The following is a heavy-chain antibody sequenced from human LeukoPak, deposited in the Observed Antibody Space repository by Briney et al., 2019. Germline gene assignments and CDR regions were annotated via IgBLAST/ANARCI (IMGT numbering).Heavy chain of an antibody. J-gene: IGHJ4*02. CDR3: ARVVKVGYVWGSYPPKYFDY. V-gene: IGHV4-4*07. Sequence: SETLSLTCTVSGGSISSYYWSWIRQPAGKGLEWIGRIYTSGSTNYNPSLKSRVTISVDTSKNQFSLKLSSVTAADTAVYYCARVVKVGYVWGSYPPKYFDYWGQGTLVTVSS. CDR1: GGSISSYY. D-gene: IGHD3-16*02. CDR2: IYTSGST.